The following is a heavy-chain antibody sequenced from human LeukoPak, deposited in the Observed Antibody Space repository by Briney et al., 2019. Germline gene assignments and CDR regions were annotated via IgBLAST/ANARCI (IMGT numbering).Heavy chain of an antibody. J-gene: IGHJ4*02. CDR2: IHHSGGI. CDR1: GDSISSDIW. Sequence: SETLSLTCAVSGDSISSDIWWNWVRQPPGKGLEWIGEIHHSGGINYNPSLKSRVTISLDKSKNQFSLELNSVTAADTALYYCSIGGDYRLHYWGQGTLVTVSS. V-gene: IGHV4-4*02. CDR3: SIGGDYRLHY. D-gene: IGHD3-10*01.